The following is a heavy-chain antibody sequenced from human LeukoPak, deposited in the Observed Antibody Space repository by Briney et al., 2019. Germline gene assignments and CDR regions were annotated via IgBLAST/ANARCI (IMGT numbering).Heavy chain of an antibody. Sequence: GGSLRLSCAASVFTFSNYLMSWVREAPGKGLEWVADIKQDGSEKYYVDSVKCRFTISRDNAKNSLNLQMNSLSAEDTSVLYFARVQSGTTRLSIWFDPWRQGTMVTVCS. CDR3: ARVQSGTTRLSIWFDP. J-gene: IGHJ5*02. V-gene: IGHV3-7*01. CDR2: IKQDGSEK. CDR1: VFTFSNYL. D-gene: IGHD3-10*01.